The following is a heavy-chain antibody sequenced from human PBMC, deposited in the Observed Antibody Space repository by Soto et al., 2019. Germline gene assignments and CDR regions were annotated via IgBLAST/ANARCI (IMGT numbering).Heavy chain of an antibody. CDR3: ARDGGRVDYYYGMDV. CDR2: IYYSGST. Sequence: SETLSLTCTVSGGSISSGDYYWSWIRQPPGKGLERIGYIYYSGSTYYNPSLKSRVTISVDTSKNQFSLKLSSVTAADTAVYYCARDGGRVDYYYGMDVWGQGTTVTVSS. V-gene: IGHV4-30-4*01. CDR1: GGSISSGDYY. J-gene: IGHJ6*02. D-gene: IGHD2-15*01.